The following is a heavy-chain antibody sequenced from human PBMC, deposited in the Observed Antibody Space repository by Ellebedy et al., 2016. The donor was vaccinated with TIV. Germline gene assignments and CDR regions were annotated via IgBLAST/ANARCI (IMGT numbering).Heavy chain of an antibody. J-gene: IGHJ6*03. Sequence: GESLKISCKGSGYSFPTYWIGWVRQMPGKGLEWMGIIYPGDSDTRYSPSFKGQVTISADKSISTVFLQWSSLKASDTAIYYCARPNMGYYYMDAWGTGTTVSVSS. V-gene: IGHV5-51*01. CDR2: IYPGDSDT. D-gene: IGHD2/OR15-2a*01. CDR3: ARPNMGYYYMDA. CDR1: GYSFPTYW.